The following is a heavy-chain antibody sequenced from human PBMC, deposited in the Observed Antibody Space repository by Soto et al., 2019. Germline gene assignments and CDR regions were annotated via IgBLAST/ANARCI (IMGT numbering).Heavy chain of an antibody. CDR1: GGSFSGYY. CDR3: ARQGKLRKWILSFDY. J-gene: IGHJ4*02. V-gene: IGHV4-34*01. Sequence: SETLSLTCAVYGGSFSGYYWSWIRQPPGKGLEWIGEINHSGSTNYNPSLKSRVTISVDTSKNHFSLKLISVTTADTAVYFCARQGKLRKWILSFDYWGQGNLVTVSS. D-gene: IGHD5-12*01. CDR2: INHSGST.